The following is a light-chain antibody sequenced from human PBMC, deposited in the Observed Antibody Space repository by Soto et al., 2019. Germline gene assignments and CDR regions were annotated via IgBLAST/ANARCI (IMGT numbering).Light chain of an antibody. CDR1: SSDFGGYNY. CDR3: SSYTSSSTPVYV. J-gene: IGLJ1*01. Sequence: QSALTQPASVSGSPGQSITISRTGTSSDFGGYNYVSWYQQHPGKAPKLMIYDVSNRPSGVSNRFSGSKSGNTASLTISGLQAEDEADYYCSSYTSSSTPVYVFGTGTRSPS. V-gene: IGLV2-14*01. CDR2: DVS.